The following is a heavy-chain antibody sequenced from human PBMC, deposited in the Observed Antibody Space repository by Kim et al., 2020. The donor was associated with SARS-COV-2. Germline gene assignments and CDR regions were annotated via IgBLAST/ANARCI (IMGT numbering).Heavy chain of an antibody. CDR2: INPSGGST. CDR3: ARGGNPLRFLEWLSHGDNWFDP. J-gene: IGHJ5*02. V-gene: IGHV1-46*01. Sequence: ASVKVSCKASGYTFTSYYMHWVRQAPGQGLEWMGIINPSGGSTSYAQKFQGRVTMTRDTSTSTVYMELSSLRSEDTAVYYCARGGNPLRFLEWLSHGDNWFDPWGQGTLVTVSS. CDR1: GYTFTSYY. D-gene: IGHD3-3*01.